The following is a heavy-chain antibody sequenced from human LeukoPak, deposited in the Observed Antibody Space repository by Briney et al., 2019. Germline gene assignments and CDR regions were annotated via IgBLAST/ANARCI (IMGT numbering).Heavy chain of an antibody. CDR3: ARDSSHYYGSGSYYMDDAFDI. V-gene: IGHV3-20*04. J-gene: IGHJ3*02. Sequence: GGSLRLSCAASGFTFDDYGMSWVRQAPGKGLEWVSGINWNGGSTGYADSVKGRFTISRDNAKNSLYLQMNSLRAEDTALYYCARDSSHYYGSGSYYMDDAFDIWGQGTMVTVSS. CDR1: GFTFDDYG. CDR2: INWNGGST. D-gene: IGHD3-10*01.